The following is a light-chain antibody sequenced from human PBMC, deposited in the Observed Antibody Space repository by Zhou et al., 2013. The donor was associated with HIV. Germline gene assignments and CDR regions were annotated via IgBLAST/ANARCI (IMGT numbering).Light chain of an antibody. CDR1: SSDVGGYNY. Sequence: QSALTQPASVSGSPGQSVTISCTGTSSDVGGYNYVSWYQQHPGKAPKLILYEVSKRPSGVPDRFSGSKSGNTASLTVSGLQAEDESDYYCGSYAGSSIWIFGGGTKADRP. CDR3: GSYAGSSIWI. CDR2: EVS. J-gene: IGLJ2*01. V-gene: IGLV2-8*01.